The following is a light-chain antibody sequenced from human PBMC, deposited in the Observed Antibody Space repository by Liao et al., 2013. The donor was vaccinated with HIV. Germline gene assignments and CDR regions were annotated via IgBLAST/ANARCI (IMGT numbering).Light chain of an antibody. V-gene: IGLV3-1*01. CDR2: YDS. Sequence: SYELTQPPSVSVSPGQTARITCSGDALPKQYAYWYQQKPGQAPVMVISYDSDRPSGIPERFSGSNSGTTATLAISGAQALDEADYYCQTWDTGTGVFGTGTKVTV. CDR1: ALPKQY. J-gene: IGLJ1*01. CDR3: QTWDTGTGV.